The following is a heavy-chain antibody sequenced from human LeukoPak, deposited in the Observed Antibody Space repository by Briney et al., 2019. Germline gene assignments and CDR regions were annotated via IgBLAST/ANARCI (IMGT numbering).Heavy chain of an antibody. Sequence: SVKVSCKASGGTFSSYAISWVRQAPGQGLEWMGGIIPIFGTANYAQKFQGRVTITADESTSTAYVELSSLRSEDTAVYYCARGRPSNSSSWYLDWGQGTLVTVSS. CDR1: GGTFSSYA. CDR2: IIPIFGTA. J-gene: IGHJ4*02. V-gene: IGHV1-69*13. CDR3: ARGRPSNSSSWYLD. D-gene: IGHD6-13*01.